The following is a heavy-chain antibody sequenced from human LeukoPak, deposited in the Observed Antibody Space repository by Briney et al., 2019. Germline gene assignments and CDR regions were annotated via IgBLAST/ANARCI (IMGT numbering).Heavy chain of an antibody. CDR3: ASYGSGVAFDY. D-gene: IGHD3-10*01. Sequence: GESLKISCKGSGCSFTSYWISWVRQMPGKGLEWMGRIDPSDSYTNYSPSFQGHVTISADKSISTAYLQWSSLKASDTAMYYCASYGSGVAFDYWGQGTLVTVSS. J-gene: IGHJ4*02. V-gene: IGHV5-10-1*01. CDR1: GCSFTSYW. CDR2: IDPSDSYT.